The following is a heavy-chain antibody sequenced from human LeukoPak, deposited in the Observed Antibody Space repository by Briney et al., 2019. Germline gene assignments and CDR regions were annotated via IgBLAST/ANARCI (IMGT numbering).Heavy chain of an antibody. V-gene: IGHV3-7*01. CDR2: IKQDGSEK. J-gene: IGHJ3*02. CDR3: AREEGGAGLYGFDI. D-gene: IGHD1-26*01. CDR1: GFTFSSYW. Sequence: PGGSLRLSCAASGFTFSSYWMSWVRQAPGKGLEWVANIKQDGSEKYYVDSVKGRFTISRDNAKNSLYLQMNSLRAEDTAVYYCAREEGGAGLYGFDIWGQGTMVTVSS.